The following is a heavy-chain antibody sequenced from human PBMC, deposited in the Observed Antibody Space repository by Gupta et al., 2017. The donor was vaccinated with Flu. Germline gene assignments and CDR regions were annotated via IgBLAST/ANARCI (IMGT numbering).Heavy chain of an antibody. Sequence: QVQLVESGGGVVQPGRSLRLSCAASGFTFSNYGIHWVRQAPGKGLEWVAVISFDGSVDYYADSGKGRFIISRDNSKNTLFLQMNSLRADDTAVYYCAREGSSSGNFRFHFNYWGQGTLVTVSS. V-gene: IGHV3-30*03. D-gene: IGHD3-9*01. CDR3: AREGSSSGNFRFHFNY. CDR1: GFTFSNYG. CDR2: ISFDGSVD. J-gene: IGHJ4*02.